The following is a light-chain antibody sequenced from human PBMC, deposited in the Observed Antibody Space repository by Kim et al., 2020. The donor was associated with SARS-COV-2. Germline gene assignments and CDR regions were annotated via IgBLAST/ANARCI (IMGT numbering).Light chain of an antibody. Sequence: ASVGDRVTITCRASQTINIYLAWYQQKPGKAPSLLIYDASILESGVPSRFSGSGSGTEFTLTISSLQPDDFATYYCQEYKSDSWTFGQETKVDIK. CDR3: QEYKSDSWT. CDR1: QTINIY. J-gene: IGKJ1*01. CDR2: DAS. V-gene: IGKV1-5*01.